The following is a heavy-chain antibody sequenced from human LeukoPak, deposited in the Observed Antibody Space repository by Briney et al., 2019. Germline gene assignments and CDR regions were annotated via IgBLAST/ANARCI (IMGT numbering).Heavy chain of an antibody. CDR1: GGSISSGDYY. V-gene: IGHV4-30-4*01. J-gene: IGHJ6*02. D-gene: IGHD3-9*01. Sequence: SEPLSLTCTVSGGSISSGDYYWSWIRQPPGKGLEWIGYIYYSGSTYYNPSLKSRVTISVDTSKNQFSLKLSSVTAADTAVYYCARALRLRTGYDILTGYSQYYYYYGMDVWGQGTTVTVSS. CDR3: ARALRLRTGYDILTGYSQYYYYYGMDV. CDR2: IYYSGST.